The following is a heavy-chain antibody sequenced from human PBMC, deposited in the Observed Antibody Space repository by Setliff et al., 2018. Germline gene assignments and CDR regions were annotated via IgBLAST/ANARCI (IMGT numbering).Heavy chain of an antibody. Sequence: ASAFTFSSYSMNWVRQAPGKGLEWVSSISSSSSYIYYADSVKGRFTISRDNSENTLYLQMNSLRAEDTAVYYCARNWVTAQHYYYGMDVWGQGTTVTVSS. CDR3: ARNWVTAQHYYYGMDV. D-gene: IGHD2-21*02. J-gene: IGHJ6*02. V-gene: IGHV3-21*06. CDR1: AFTFSSYS. CDR2: ISSSSSYI.